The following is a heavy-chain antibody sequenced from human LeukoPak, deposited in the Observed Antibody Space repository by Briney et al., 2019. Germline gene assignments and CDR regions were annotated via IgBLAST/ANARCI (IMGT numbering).Heavy chain of an antibody. D-gene: IGHD3-10*01. CDR3: ARGHYYGSGSYHDAFDI. V-gene: IGHV4-30-2*01. CDR1: GGSISSGGYY. Sequence: SETLSLTCTVSGGSISSGGYYWSWIRQPPGKGLEWIGYIYHSGSTYYNPSLKSRVTISVDRSKNQFSLKLSSVTAADTAVYYCARGHYYGSGSYHDAFDIWGQGTLVTVSS. CDR2: IYHSGST. J-gene: IGHJ3*02.